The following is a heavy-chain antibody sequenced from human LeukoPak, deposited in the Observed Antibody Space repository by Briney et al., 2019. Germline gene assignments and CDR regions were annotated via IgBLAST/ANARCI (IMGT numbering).Heavy chain of an antibody. CDR2: ISAYNGNT. CDR3: ARDTSVTMIVVANYYYYYGMDV. V-gene: IGHV1-18*01. D-gene: IGHD3-22*01. CDR1: GGTFTSYG. Sequence: GASVKVSCKASGGTFTSYGISWVRQAPGQGLEWMGWISAYNGNTNYAQKLQGRVTMTTDTSTSTAYMELRSLRSDDTAVYYCARDTSVTMIVVANYYYYYGMDVWGQGTTVTVSS. J-gene: IGHJ6*02.